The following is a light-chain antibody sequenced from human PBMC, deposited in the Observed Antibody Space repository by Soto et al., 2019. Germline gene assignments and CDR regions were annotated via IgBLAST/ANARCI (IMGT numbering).Light chain of an antibody. CDR3: HQYNSYWP. Sequence: DTDMTHPNCTLSSSLGDRVTITCRASQSIGSWLAWYQQKPGKAPKLLIYKTSILENGVPSRFSGSGSGTEFTLSISSLQPDDFATYYCHQYNSYWPFGQ. CDR2: KTS. V-gene: IGKV1-5*03. J-gene: IGKJ1*01. CDR1: QSIGSW.